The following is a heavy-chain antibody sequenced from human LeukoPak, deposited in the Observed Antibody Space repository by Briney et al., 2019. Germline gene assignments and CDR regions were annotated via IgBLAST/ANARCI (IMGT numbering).Heavy chain of an antibody. D-gene: IGHD2-2*02. Sequence: SETLSLTCTVSGGSISSGSYYWGWVRQPPGKGLEWIGSIYYSGSTYYNPSLKSRVTISVDTSKNQFSLKLSSVTAADTAVYYCARHLRVPAAIIDSWFDPWGQGTLVTVSS. CDR2: IYYSGST. J-gene: IGHJ5*02. CDR3: ARHLRVPAAIIDSWFDP. V-gene: IGHV4-39*01. CDR1: GGSISSGSYY.